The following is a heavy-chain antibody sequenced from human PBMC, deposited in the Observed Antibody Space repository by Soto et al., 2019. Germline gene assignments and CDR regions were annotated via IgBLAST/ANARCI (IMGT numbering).Heavy chain of an antibody. J-gene: IGHJ2*01. Sequence: QVQLVESGGGVVQPGRSLRLSCAASGFTFSSYGMHWVRQAPGKGLEWVAVISYDGSNKYYADSVKGRFTISRDNSKNTLYLQMNSLRAEDTAVYYCAQSSGYYYWYFDLWGRGTLVTVSS. CDR2: ISYDGSNK. CDR1: GFTFSSYG. V-gene: IGHV3-30*03. CDR3: AQSSGYYYWYFDL. D-gene: IGHD3-22*01.